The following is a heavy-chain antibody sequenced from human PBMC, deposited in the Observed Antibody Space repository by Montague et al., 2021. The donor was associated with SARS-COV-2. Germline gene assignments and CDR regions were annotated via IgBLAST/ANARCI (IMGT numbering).Heavy chain of an antibody. CDR1: GGSISTTSYY. Sequence: SETLSLTCTVSGGSISTTSYYWGWIRQPPGKGLEWIVSIFYSGTTYYNPSLRSRVTISLQTSKNQFSLTVASVTAADTAIYYCASDFKKSYGLDVWGQGTTVIVSS. V-gene: IGHV4-39*07. CDR2: IFYSGTT. J-gene: IGHJ6*02. CDR3: ASDFKKSYGLDV.